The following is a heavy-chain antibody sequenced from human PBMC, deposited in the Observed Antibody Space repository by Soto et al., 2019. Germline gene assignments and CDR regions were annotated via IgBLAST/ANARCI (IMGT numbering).Heavy chain of an antibody. CDR2: INHSGST. D-gene: IGHD6-6*01. CDR1: GGSFSGYY. CDR3: ASLGYGRIAARHYYYYGMDV. V-gene: IGHV4-34*01. J-gene: IGHJ6*02. Sequence: QVQLQQWGAGLLKPSETLSLTCAVYGGSFSGYYWSWIRQPPGKGLEWIGEINHSGSTNYNPSLKSRVTISVDTSKNQFSLKLSSVTAADTAVYYCASLGYGRIAARHYYYYGMDVWGQGTTVTVSS.